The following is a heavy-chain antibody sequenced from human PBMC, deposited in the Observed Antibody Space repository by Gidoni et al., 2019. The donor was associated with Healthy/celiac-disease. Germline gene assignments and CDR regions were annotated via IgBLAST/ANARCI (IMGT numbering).Heavy chain of an antibody. CDR3: VRTGTITH. J-gene: IGHJ4*02. V-gene: IGHV3-64D*06. CDR1: GFTCSSYA. Sequence: EALLVASGVCLVAPGASLLLSFSSSGFTCSSYAMHWVRQARGKGLDDVSAISSNGGNTYDANSVKGRFTISRENSKNTLYLQMSSLRAEDTAVYYCVRTGTITHWGQGTLITVSS. CDR2: ISSNGGNT. D-gene: IGHD1-1*01.